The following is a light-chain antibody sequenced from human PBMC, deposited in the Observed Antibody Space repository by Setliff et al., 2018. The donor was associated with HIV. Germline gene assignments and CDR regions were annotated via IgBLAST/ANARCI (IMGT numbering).Light chain of an antibody. Sequence: QSALAQPASVSGFPGQSITISCTGSSSDVGSYNYVSWYQQHPGKAPKLMIYEVTKRPPGVSNRFSGSKSGNTASLTISGLQAEDEADYYCCSYAGSSTYVFGTGTKVTVL. CDR2: EVT. CDR3: CSYAGSSTYV. V-gene: IGLV2-23*02. J-gene: IGLJ1*01. CDR1: SSDVGSYNY.